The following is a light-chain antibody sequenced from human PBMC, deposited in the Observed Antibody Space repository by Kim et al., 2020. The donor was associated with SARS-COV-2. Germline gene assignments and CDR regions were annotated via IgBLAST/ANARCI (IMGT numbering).Light chain of an antibody. CDR2: DAS. J-gene: IGKJ4*01. V-gene: IGKV3-20*01. CDR3: QQYGSSPLT. Sequence: APGERATLSCRASQSVRSSYLAWYQQKPGHAPRLLIYDASSRATGIPDRFSGSGSGTDFTLTITRLEPEDFAVYYCQQYGSSPLTFGGGTKVDIK. CDR1: QSVRSSY.